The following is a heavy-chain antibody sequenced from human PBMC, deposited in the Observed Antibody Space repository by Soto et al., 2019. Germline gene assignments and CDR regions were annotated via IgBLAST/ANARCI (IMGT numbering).Heavy chain of an antibody. CDR1: GGTFSSYA. J-gene: IGHJ5*02. V-gene: IGHV1-69*13. Sequence: GASVKVSCKASGGTFSSYAISWVRQAPGQGLEWMGGIIPIFGTANYAQKFQGRVTITADESTSTAYMELSSLRSEDTAVYYCASSKRRYYDSSGYLLNCWFDPWGQGTLVTVSS. CDR2: IIPIFGTA. CDR3: ASSKRRYYDSSGYLLNCWFDP. D-gene: IGHD3-22*01.